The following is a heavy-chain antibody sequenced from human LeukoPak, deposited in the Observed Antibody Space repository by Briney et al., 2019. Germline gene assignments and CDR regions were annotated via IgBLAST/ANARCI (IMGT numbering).Heavy chain of an antibody. V-gene: IGHV3-7*03. CDR1: GFTFSSYW. Sequence: PGGSLRLSCAASGFTFSSYWMSWVRQAPGKGLEWVANIKQDGSEEYYVDSVKGRFTISRDNAKNSLYLQMNSLRAEDTAVYYCAKDVLLWFGEVEYFDYWGQGTLVTVSS. D-gene: IGHD3-10*01. CDR3: AKDVLLWFGEVEYFDY. CDR2: IKQDGSEE. J-gene: IGHJ4*02.